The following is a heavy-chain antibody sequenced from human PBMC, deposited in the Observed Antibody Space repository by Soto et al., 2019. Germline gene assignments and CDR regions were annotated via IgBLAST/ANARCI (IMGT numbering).Heavy chain of an antibody. CDR3: ARDLRYCSRPSCQPHHAILKGYFFDY. CDR2: ISSSGSTI. Sequence: GGSLRLSXAASGFSFSDYYMNWIRQAPGKGLEWISDISSSGSTIYYADSVRGRFTISRDNAKNSLHLQLNSLRAEDTAVYYCARDLRYCSRPSCQPHHAILKGYFFDYWGHGTLVTVSS. J-gene: IGHJ4*01. D-gene: IGHD2-15*01. V-gene: IGHV3-11*01. CDR1: GFSFSDYY.